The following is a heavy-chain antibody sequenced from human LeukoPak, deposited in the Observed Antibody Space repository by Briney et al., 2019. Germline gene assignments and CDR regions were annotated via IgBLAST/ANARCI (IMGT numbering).Heavy chain of an antibody. Sequence: SETLSLTCSVSGYSVSSGYYWGWIRQPPGKGLEWIGSIYHSGSTYYNPSLKSRVTMSVDTSKNQFSLKLSSVTAADTAVYYCARDLSSFLLIGYWGQGTLVTVSS. D-gene: IGHD2-15*01. J-gene: IGHJ4*02. CDR1: GYSVSSGYY. CDR3: ARDLSSFLLIGY. V-gene: IGHV4-38-2*02. CDR2: IYHSGST.